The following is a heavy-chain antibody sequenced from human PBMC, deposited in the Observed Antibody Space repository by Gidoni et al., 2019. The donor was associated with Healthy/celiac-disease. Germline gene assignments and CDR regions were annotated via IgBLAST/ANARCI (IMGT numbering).Heavy chain of an antibody. V-gene: IGHV4-4*07. D-gene: IGHD6-19*01. J-gene: IGHJ6*03. CDR3: ARDMEGSSGRNNYYYYYYMDV. CDR2: LYTSGST. CDR1: GGSISSYY. Sequence: QVQLQESAPGLVKPSETLSLTCTDSGGSISSYYWSCSRQPAGKGLEWIRRLYTSGSTNYNPCLKSRVTMSVDTAKNQFSLKLSSVTAADTAVYYCARDMEGSSGRNNYYYYYYMDVWGKGTTVTVSS.